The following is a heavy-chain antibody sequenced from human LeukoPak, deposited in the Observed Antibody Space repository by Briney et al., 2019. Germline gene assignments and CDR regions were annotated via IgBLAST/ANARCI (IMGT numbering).Heavy chain of an antibody. Sequence: ASVKVSCKASGYTFTSYGISWVRQAPGQGIEWMGWISAYNGNTNYAQKLQGRVTMTTDTSTSTAYMALRSLRSDDTAVYYCARGGVAATRLATLNWFDPWGQGTLVTVSS. CDR3: ARGGVAATRLATLNWFDP. CDR2: ISAYNGNT. D-gene: IGHD2-15*01. CDR1: GYTFTSYG. J-gene: IGHJ5*02. V-gene: IGHV1-18*01.